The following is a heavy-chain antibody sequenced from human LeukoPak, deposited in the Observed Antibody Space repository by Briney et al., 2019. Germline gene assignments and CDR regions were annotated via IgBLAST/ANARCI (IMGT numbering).Heavy chain of an antibody. CDR2: ISSSSSYI. J-gene: IGHJ4*02. CDR1: GFTFSSYS. Sequence: PGGSLRLSCAASGFTFSSYSMNWVRQAPGKGLEWVSSISSSSSYIYYADSVKGRFTISRDNAKNSLYLQMNSLRAEDTAVYYCARELDYYDSSGRLDDWGQGTLVTVSS. CDR3: ARELDYYDSSGRLDD. V-gene: IGHV3-21*01. D-gene: IGHD3-22*01.